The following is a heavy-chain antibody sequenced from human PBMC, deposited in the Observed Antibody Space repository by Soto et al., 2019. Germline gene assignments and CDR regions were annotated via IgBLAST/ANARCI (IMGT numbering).Heavy chain of an antibody. J-gene: IGHJ6*02. D-gene: IGHD2-2*01. CDR3: ASTSYCNGSSCYSRHYYGMDV. CDR2: ITPFVDTS. Sequence: QVRLVQSGAEVKKPGSSVKVSCKVSGGTFSKYSLSWVRQTPGQGLEWMGGITPFVDTSNYAQRFLGRVTITADKSTHTACVEVSGLKSEDTALYFCASTSYCNGSSCYSRHYYGMDVWGQGTTVTVSS. V-gene: IGHV1-69*06. CDR1: GGTFSKYS.